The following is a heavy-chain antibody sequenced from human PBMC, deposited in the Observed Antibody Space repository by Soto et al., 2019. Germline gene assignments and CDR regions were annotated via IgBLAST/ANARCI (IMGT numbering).Heavy chain of an antibody. CDR2: GFPTFGAA. CDR1: GGTFSTYT. V-gene: IGHV1-69*01. Sequence: QVQLVQSGTEVKKPGSSVKVSCKASGGTFSTYTIIWLRQAPGQGPEWMGGGFPTFGAANYAPRFQGRLTISADESPATAYMELNSPTSADTAIYFCATDQANNNVGFAIWGQGTVIIVSS. CDR3: ATDQANNNVGFAI. D-gene: IGHD2-8*01. J-gene: IGHJ3*02.